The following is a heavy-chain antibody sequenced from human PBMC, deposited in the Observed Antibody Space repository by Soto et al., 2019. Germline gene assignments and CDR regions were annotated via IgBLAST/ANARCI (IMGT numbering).Heavy chain of an antibody. V-gene: IGHV5-51*01. CDR2: IYPADSDT. CDR3: ARRPGNYGMDV. D-gene: IGHD3-10*01. Sequence: GESLKISCQGSGYSFSNYWIAWVRQMPGKGLEWIGIIYPADSDTRYSPSFQGQVTMSADKSISTAYLQWSSLKASDTAIYYCARRPGNYGMDVWGQGTTVTVSS. J-gene: IGHJ6*02. CDR1: GYSFSNYW.